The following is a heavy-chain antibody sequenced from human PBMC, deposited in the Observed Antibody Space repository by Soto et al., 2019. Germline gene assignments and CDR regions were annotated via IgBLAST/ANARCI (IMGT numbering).Heavy chain of an antibody. Sequence: SETLSLTCTVSGGSMSPYYWSWIRQSPGKGLEWIGYIYYSGSGNTNYNPSLKSRVAISVDTSRNQLSLRLSSVTAADTAVYYCASLYSSSWYTDYYGMYFWGQGTTVPVSS. CDR2: IYYSGSGNT. CDR3: ASLYSSSWYTDYYGMYF. V-gene: IGHV4-59*08. D-gene: IGHD6-13*01. J-gene: IGHJ6*02. CDR1: GGSMSPYY.